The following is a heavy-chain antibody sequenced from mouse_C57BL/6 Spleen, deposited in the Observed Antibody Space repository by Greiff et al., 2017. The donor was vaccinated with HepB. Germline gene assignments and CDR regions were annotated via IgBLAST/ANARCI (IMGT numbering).Heavy chain of an antibody. V-gene: IGHV1-19*01. CDR3: ARRDPYFDY. CDR2: INPYNGGT. J-gene: IGHJ2*01. CDR1: GYTFTDYY. Sequence: VQLKQSGPVLVKPGASVKMSCKASGYTFTDYYMNWVKQSHGKSLEWIGVINPYNGGTSYNQKFKGKATLTVDKSSSTAYMELNSLTSEDSAVYYCARRDPYFDYWGQGTTLTVSS.